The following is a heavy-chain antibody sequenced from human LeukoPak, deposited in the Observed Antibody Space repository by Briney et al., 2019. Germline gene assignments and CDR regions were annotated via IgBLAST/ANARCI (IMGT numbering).Heavy chain of an antibody. J-gene: IGHJ6*03. D-gene: IGHD3-10*01. Sequence: PSQTLSLTCTVSGGSISSIGYFWSWMRQPAGKGLEWIGHIYSSGNTNYNPSLKSRVTISIDTSKNQSSLKVTSVTAADTAVYYCARVTYGSGNYYVYYYYMDVWGKGTTVTVSS. CDR2: IYSSGNT. CDR3: ARVTYGSGNYYVYYYYMDV. V-gene: IGHV4-61*09. CDR1: GGSISSIGYF.